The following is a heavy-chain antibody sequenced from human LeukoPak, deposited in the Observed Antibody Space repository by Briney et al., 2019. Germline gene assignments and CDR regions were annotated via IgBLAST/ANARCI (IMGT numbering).Heavy chain of an antibody. CDR2: INHSGST. CDR3: ARHVRYYDSSGYSYYFDY. CDR1: GGSFSGYY. Sequence: SETLSLTCAVYGGSFSGYYWSWIRQPPGKGLEWIGEINHSGSTNYNPSLKSRVTISVDTSKNQFSLKLSSVTAADTAVYYCARHVRYYDSSGYSYYFDYWGQGTLVTVSS. D-gene: IGHD3-22*01. V-gene: IGHV4-34*01. J-gene: IGHJ4*02.